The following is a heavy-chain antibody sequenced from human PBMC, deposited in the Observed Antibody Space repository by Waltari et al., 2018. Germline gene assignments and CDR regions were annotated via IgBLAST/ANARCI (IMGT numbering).Heavy chain of an antibody. CDR1: GYTFTGYY. CDR3: ARDFHSGLRDDAFDI. J-gene: IGHJ3*02. D-gene: IGHD3-10*01. Sequence: QVQLVQSGAEVKKPGASVKVSCKASGYTFTGYYMHWVRQAPGQGLEWMGWINPNSGGTNYAQKFQGRVTMTRETSISTAYMELSRLRSDDTAVYYCARDFHSGLRDDAFDIWGQGTMVTVSS. V-gene: IGHV1-2*02. CDR2: INPNSGGT.